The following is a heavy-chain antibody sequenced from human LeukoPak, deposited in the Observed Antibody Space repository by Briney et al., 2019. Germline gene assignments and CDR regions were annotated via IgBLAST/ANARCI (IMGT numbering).Heavy chain of an antibody. J-gene: IGHJ4*02. Sequence: GSLRLSCAASGFTFSSYSMNWVRQPPGKGLEWIGYIYYSGSTKYNPSLKSRVSISVDTSKNQFSLKLSSVTAADTAVYYCARGAGAGYNLQPFDYWGQGTLVTVSS. D-gene: IGHD5-24*01. V-gene: IGHV4-59*08. CDR2: IYYSGST. CDR3: ARGAGAGYNLQPFDY. CDR1: GFTFSSYS.